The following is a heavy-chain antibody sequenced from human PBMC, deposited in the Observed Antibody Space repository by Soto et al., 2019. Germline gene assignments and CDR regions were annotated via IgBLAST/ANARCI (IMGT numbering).Heavy chain of an antibody. Sequence: PSETLSLTCNVTGGSTSCTYWRWVRQDPGKGLEWIGYIHYSGTTSYSPSLRSRVATSLVPSYSQFSLQLPSVTAADAAVYYCSREAIGGWLLSWGQGTLVTVSS. J-gene: IGHJ5*02. CDR3: SREAIGGWLLS. CDR2: IHYSGTT. V-gene: IGHV4-59*01. CDR1: GGSTSCTY. D-gene: IGHD5-12*01.